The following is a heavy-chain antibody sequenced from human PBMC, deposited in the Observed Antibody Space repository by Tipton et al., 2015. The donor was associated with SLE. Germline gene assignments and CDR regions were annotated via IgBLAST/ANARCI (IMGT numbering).Heavy chain of an antibody. CDR2: IYSGGST. D-gene: IGHD3-16*01. Sequence: TLSLTCAVSGGSISSHYWSWIRQSPGTGLEWIGYIYSGGSTNYNPSLKSRVTISVDTSKNQFSLNLNSVTAADTAVYYCARSMLTTKRVFDYWGQGTLVTVSS. CDR1: GGSISSHY. V-gene: IGHV4-59*11. J-gene: IGHJ4*02. CDR3: ARSMLTTKRVFDY.